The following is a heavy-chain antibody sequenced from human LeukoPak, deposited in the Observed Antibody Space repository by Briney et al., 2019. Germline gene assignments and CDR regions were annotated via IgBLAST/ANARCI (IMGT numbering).Heavy chain of an antibody. D-gene: IGHD5-18*01. J-gene: IGHJ3*02. CDR3: ARLWRDDAFDI. CDR1: GFPFSDYY. CDR2: ITSGSSTM. V-gene: IGHV3-11*01. Sequence: KSGGSLRLSCAASGFPFSDYYMSWIRQAPGKGLEWVSYITSGSSTMYYADSVKGRFTISRDNAKNSLFLQMNSLRAEDTAVYYCARLWRDDAFDIWGQGTMVTVSS.